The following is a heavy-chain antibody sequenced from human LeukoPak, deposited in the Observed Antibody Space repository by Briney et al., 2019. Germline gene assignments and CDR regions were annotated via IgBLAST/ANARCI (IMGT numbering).Heavy chain of an antibody. V-gene: IGHV4-61*01. CDR1: GGSVSSGSYY. J-gene: IGHJ4*02. D-gene: IGHD2-15*01. CDR3: AREVVVAASSLFDY. Sequence: PSETLSLTCTVSGGSVSSGSYYWSWIRQPPGKGLEWVGYIYYSGSTNYNPYLKSRVTISVDTSKNQFSLKLSSVTAADTAVYYCAREVVVAASSLFDYWGQGTLVTVSS. CDR2: IYYSGST.